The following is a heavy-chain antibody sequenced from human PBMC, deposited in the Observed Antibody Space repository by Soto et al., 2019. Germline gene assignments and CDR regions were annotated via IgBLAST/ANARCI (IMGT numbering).Heavy chain of an antibody. Sequence: GGSLRLSCAASGFTFSTYAMEWVRQAPGKGLEWVSLIWYDGSNKYYADSVKGRFTISRDNSKDTLYLQMNSLSANDTAVYYCARGRDTARYADYWGQEPWSPSPQ. D-gene: IGHD5-12*01. CDR2: IWYDGSNK. J-gene: IGHJ4*01. CDR3: ARGRDTARYADY. V-gene: IGHV3-33*01. CDR1: GFTFSTYA.